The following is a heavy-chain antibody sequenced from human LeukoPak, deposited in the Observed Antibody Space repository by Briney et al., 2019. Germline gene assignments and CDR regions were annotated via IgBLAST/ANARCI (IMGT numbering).Heavy chain of an antibody. D-gene: IGHD3-16*01. CDR2: ISGSGAGR. V-gene: IGHV3-23*01. J-gene: IGHJ4*02. CDR3: AKADDDSSDYTNYFDY. CDR1: GFTFSSYA. Sequence: GGSLSLSCAASGFTFSSYAMGWVRQAPGTGLEWVSSISGSGAGRYYADSVQGRCTISRHNSQNTLYLPMTCLRAQATAVPCLAKADDDSSDYTNYFDYWGQGTLVTVSS.